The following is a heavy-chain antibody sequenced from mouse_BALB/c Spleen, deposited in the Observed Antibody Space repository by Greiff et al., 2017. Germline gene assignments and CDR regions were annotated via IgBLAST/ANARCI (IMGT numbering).Heavy chain of an antibody. CDR1: GYSITSDYA. J-gene: IGHJ2*01. Sequence: EVQLQESGPGLVKPSQSLSLTCTVTGYSITSDYAWNWIRQFPGNKLEWMGYISYSGSTSYNPSLKSRISITRDTSKNQFVLQLNSVTTEDTATYYCAVRRRGFDYWGQGTTLTVSS. D-gene: IGHD2-14*01. CDR3: AVRRRGFDY. CDR2: ISYSGST. V-gene: IGHV3-2*02.